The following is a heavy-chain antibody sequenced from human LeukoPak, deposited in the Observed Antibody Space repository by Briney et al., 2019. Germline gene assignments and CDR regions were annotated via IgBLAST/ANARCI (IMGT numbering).Heavy chain of an antibody. Sequence: ASVKVSCKASGYTFTSYGISWVRQAPGPGLEWMGWISAYNGNTNYAQNLQGRVTMTTDTSTRTAYMELRSLRSDDTAVYYCARDARTAIVDYYYMDVWGKGTTVTISS. CDR2: ISAYNGNT. V-gene: IGHV1-18*01. CDR3: ARDARTAIVDYYYMDV. CDR1: GYTFTSYG. J-gene: IGHJ6*03. D-gene: IGHD2-21*02.